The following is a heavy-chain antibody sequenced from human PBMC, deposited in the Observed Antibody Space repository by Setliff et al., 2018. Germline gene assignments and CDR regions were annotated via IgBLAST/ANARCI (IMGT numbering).Heavy chain of an antibody. CDR2: INHSGST. Sequence: GSLRLSCAASGFTFSDYYMSWIRQPPGKGLEWIGEINHSGSTNYNPSLKSRVTISVDTSKNQFSLKLSSVTAADTAVYYCARVAPLIADTDTSDFWGQGTLVTVSS. CDR1: GFTFSDYY. CDR3: ARVAPLIADTDTSDF. J-gene: IGHJ4*02. D-gene: IGHD3-16*01. V-gene: IGHV4-34*01.